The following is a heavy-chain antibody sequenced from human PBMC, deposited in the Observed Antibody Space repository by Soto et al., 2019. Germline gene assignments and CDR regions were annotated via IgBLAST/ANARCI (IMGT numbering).Heavy chain of an antibody. CDR2: IVTYNSNR. CDR3: ATVLRGVVNWFDP. V-gene: IGHV1-18*01. Sequence: HLVQSGPEVKKPGASITVSCKTSGDTFTNFGLSWVRQAPGQGLEWMGWIVTYNSNRKYAQKFQGSLTLTTDTSTSTAYMELKSLRYDDTAVYYCATVLRGVVNWFDPWGQGTLVTVSS. D-gene: IGHD3-10*01. CDR1: GDTFTNFG. J-gene: IGHJ5*02.